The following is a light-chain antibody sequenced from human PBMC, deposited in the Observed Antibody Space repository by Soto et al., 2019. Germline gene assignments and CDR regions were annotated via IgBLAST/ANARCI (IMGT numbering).Light chain of an antibody. CDR2: GAS. J-gene: IGKJ3*01. CDR3: QQYNNWPPAFT. Sequence: EIVMTQSPATLSVSPGESATLSCRASQSVSNHLAWYQQKPGQAPRLVIYGASTRATGIPGRFSGSGSGTELTLTIGSLQSEDFAVYYCQQYNNWPPAFTFGPGTKVDIK. CDR1: QSVSNH. V-gene: IGKV3-15*01.